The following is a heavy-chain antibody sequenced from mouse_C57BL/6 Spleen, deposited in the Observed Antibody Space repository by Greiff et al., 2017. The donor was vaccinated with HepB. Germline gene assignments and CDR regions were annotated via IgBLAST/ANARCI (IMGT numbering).Heavy chain of an antibody. CDR2: IDPSDSET. D-gene: IGHD1-1*01. CDR3: ARGRQLITTVVDY. V-gene: IGHV1-52*01. Sequence: QVQLQQPGAELVRPGSSVKLSCKASGYTFTSYWMHWVKQRPIQGLEWIGNIDPSDSETHYNQKFKDKATLTVDKSSSTAYMQLSSLTSEDSAVYYCARGRQLITTVVDYWGQGTTLTVSS. J-gene: IGHJ2*01. CDR1: GYTFTSYW.